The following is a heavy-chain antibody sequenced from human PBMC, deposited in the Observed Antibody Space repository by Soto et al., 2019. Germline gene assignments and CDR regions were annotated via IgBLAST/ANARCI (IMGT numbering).Heavy chain of an antibody. V-gene: IGHV4-59*01. J-gene: IGHJ3*02. CDR2: IYNSGST. D-gene: IGHD2-21*02. CDR3: ARHTPYCGGDCYGFDI. Sequence: PSETLSLTCTVSGGSISSYYWSWIRQPPGKELEWIGYIYNSGSTNYNPSLKSRATISIDTSKNQLSPRLSSVTAADTAVYSCARHTPYCGGDCYGFDIWGQGTMVTVSS. CDR1: GGSISSYY.